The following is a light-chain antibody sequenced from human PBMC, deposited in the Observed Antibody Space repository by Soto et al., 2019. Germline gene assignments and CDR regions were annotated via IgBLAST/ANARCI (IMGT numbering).Light chain of an antibody. Sequence: EIVMTQSPVTLSASPGERVTLSCRASQGVGSDVAWYQQKPGQAPGLLIYGASIREVGVPARFSGSGSGTEFTLTISSLQSVDFAVYYCQQYNNWPPFTYGPGTIVDIK. CDR3: QQYNNWPPFT. CDR2: GAS. CDR1: QGVGSD. V-gene: IGKV3-15*01. J-gene: IGKJ3*01.